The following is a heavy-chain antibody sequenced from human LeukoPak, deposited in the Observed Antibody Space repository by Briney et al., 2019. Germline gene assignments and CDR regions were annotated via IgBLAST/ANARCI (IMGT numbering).Heavy chain of an antibody. V-gene: IGHV3-9*01. J-gene: IGHJ4*02. D-gene: IGHD4-23*01. CDR1: GFIFDDYG. CDR3: AKAEGFFGGYYDH. Sequence: GGSLRLSCAASGFIFDDYGMHWVRQAPGKGLEWVSGISWNSGSIDFADSVKGRFTISRDNAKKSLFLQMNSLRTEDTAFYYCAKAEGFFGGYYDHWGQGPLVTVSS. CDR2: ISWNSGSI.